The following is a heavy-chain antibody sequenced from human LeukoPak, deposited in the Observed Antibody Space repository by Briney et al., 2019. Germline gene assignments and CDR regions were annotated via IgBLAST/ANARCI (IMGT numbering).Heavy chain of an antibody. D-gene: IGHD2-2*01. Sequence: SETLSLTCTVSGGSISSNSYYWGWIRQPPGKGREWSGSIYYSGSTYYNPSLKSRVTMSVDTSKNQFSLKLSAVTAADTAVYYCARGDCSSTSCRPYYYMDVWGKGTTVTVSS. CDR1: GGSISSNSYY. V-gene: IGHV4-39*01. CDR2: IYYSGST. J-gene: IGHJ6*03. CDR3: ARGDCSSTSCRPYYYMDV.